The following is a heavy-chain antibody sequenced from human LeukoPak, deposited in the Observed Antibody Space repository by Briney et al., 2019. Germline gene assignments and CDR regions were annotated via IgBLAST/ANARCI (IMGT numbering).Heavy chain of an antibody. V-gene: IGHV3-30*18. CDR3: VKALTFGGVIVPNFDY. CDR1: GFTFSSYG. J-gene: IGHJ4*02. Sequence: PGRSLRLSCAASGFTFSSYGMHWVRKAPGKGLEWVAVISYDGSNKYYADSVKGRFTISRDNSKNTLYLQMNSLRAEDTAVYYCVKALTFGGVIVPNFDYWGQGTLVTVSS. D-gene: IGHD3-16*02. CDR2: ISYDGSNK.